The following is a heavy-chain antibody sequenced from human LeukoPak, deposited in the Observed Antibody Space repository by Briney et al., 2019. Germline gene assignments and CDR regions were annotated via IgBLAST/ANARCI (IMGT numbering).Heavy chain of an antibody. CDR3: AKEGPSHDLLTSYHLGGYYFDD. J-gene: IGHJ4*02. CDR1: DGSINTGGYY. Sequence: SETLSLTCTVSDGSINTGGYYWTWIRQRPGRGLEWIGSINYSGGTNYNPSLKSRLTFAVDRSKNQFSLKLTTVTAADTAIYYCAKEGPSHDLLTSYHLGGYYFDDWGQGTLVTVSS. D-gene: IGHD3-9*01. CDR2: INYSGGT. V-gene: IGHV4-31*03.